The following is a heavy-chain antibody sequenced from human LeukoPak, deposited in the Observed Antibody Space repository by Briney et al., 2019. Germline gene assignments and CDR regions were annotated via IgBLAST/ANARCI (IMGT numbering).Heavy chain of an antibody. CDR3: AKVYGSGSYYNSDMYYFDY. Sequence: GGSLRLSCAASGFTFSSYGMHWVRQAPGKGLEWVAFIRYDGSNEYYADSVKGRFTISRDNSKNTLYLQMNSLRAEDTAVYYCAKVYGSGSYYNSDMYYFDYWGQGTLVTVSS. CDR1: GFTFSSYG. D-gene: IGHD3-10*01. J-gene: IGHJ4*02. CDR2: IRYDGSNE. V-gene: IGHV3-30*02.